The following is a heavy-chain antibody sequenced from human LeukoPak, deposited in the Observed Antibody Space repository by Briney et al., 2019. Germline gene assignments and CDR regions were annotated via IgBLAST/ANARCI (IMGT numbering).Heavy chain of an antibody. Sequence: SQTLSLTCHVSGDSVNGDGYYWTWIRQHPGKGLEWIGFISYRGSTSFNPSLKSRVSISVDTSKNQFSLRLTSVTAADTAVYYCARDVVLTASPDAFDIWGQGTMVSVSS. V-gene: IGHV4-31*03. CDR3: ARDVVLTASPDAFDI. J-gene: IGHJ3*02. CDR2: ISYRGST. D-gene: IGHD2-21*02. CDR1: GDSVNGDGYY.